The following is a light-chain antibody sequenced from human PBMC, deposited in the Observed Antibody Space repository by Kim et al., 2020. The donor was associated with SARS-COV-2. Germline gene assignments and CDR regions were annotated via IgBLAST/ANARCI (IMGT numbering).Light chain of an antibody. CDR2: DNN. J-gene: IGLJ2*01. V-gene: IGLV1-51*01. CDR3: GTWDNRLSAVV. CDR1: DSNIATNY. Sequence: QSVLTQPPSVSAATGQEVTISCSGSDSNIATNYVSWYRRFPGAAPKVVIYDNNKRPSGIPDRFSGSKSGPSATLGISGLQPGDEADYFCGTWDNRLSAVVFGGGTQLTVL.